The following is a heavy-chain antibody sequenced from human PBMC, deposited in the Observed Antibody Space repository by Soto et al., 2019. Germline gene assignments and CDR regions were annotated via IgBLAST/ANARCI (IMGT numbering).Heavy chain of an antibody. CDR1: GFTFNDYA. CDR2: ISYDGSNK. J-gene: IGHJ4*02. Sequence: GGSLRLSCTASGFTFNDYAMHWVRQAPGKGLQWVAVISYDGSNKYYADSVKGRFTISRDNSKNTLYLQMNSLRAEDTAVYYCAMRGGYCSSTSRFDYWGQGTLVTVSS. V-gene: IGHV3-30-3*01. CDR3: AMRGGYCSSTSRFDY. D-gene: IGHD2-2*01.